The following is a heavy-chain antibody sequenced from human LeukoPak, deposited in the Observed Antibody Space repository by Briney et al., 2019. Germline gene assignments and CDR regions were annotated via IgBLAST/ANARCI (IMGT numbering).Heavy chain of an antibody. Sequence: GEPLNISLKGSGYSFTSYWIGWVRQMPGKGLELMGIIYPGDSYTRYSPSFQGQVTISADKSISTAYLQWSSLKASDTAMYYCARSPVYSSSWYYYGMDVWGQGTTVTVSS. CDR1: GYSFTSYW. CDR3: ARSPVYSSSWYYYGMDV. CDR2: IYPGDSYT. J-gene: IGHJ6*02. D-gene: IGHD6-13*01. V-gene: IGHV5-51*01.